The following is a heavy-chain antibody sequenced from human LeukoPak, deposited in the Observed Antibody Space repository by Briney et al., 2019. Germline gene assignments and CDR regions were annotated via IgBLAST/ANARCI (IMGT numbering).Heavy chain of an antibody. CDR2: IIPIFGTV. J-gene: IGHJ6*03. D-gene: IGHD3-3*01. Sequence: SVKVSCKASGYTLTSYGISWVRQAPGQGLEWMGGIIPIFGTVNYAQKFQGRVTITADKSTSTAYMELSSLRSEDTAVYYCARSLFRFLEWSYRSYYYYYMDVWGKGTTVTVSS. CDR3: ARSLFRFLEWSYRSYYYYYMDV. CDR1: GYTLTSYG. V-gene: IGHV1-69*06.